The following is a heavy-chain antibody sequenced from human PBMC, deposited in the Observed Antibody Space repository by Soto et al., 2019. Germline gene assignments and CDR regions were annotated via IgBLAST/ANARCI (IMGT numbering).Heavy chain of an antibody. D-gene: IGHD3-22*01. Sequence: GGSLRLSCAASGFTFSSYAMSWVRQAPGKRLEWVSSISAIGDRVYYADSVKGRFTISRDNSKNTLYLQMNSLRAEDTAVYYCAKEPGPYYDSSGYYLDWGQGTLVTVSS. CDR3: AKEPGPYYDSSGYYLD. V-gene: IGHV3-23*01. CDR1: GFTFSSYA. J-gene: IGHJ4*02. CDR2: ISAIGDRV.